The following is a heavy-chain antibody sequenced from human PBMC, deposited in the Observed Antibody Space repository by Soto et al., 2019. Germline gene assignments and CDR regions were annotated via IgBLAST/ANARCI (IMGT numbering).Heavy chain of an antibody. Sequence: PGGSLRLCCTASGFMFSNFVIHWVRQAPGKGLEWVAGAWYDGSNGVSAESLKGRFTISRDNSKNTLYLQMNSLRAEDTAVYYCARDPRTARASAMDVWGQGTTVTVSS. J-gene: IGHJ6*02. V-gene: IGHV3-33*08. CDR1: GFMFSNFV. CDR3: ARDPRTARASAMDV. D-gene: IGHD6-6*01. CDR2: AWYDGSNG.